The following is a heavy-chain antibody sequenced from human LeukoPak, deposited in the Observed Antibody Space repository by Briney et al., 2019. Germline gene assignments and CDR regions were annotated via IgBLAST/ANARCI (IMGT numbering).Heavy chain of an antibody. CDR3: ARGRYDSSGYYRNWFDP. CDR1: GFIFRNYG. J-gene: IGHJ5*02. Sequence: GGSLRLSCATSGFIFRNYGFHWVRQAPGKGLQWVAVIWWDGSRDYYADSVRGRFTVSRDNSKNTIYLQMNSLRVEDTAVYYCARGRYDSSGYYRNWFDPWGQGTLVTVSP. D-gene: IGHD3-22*01. V-gene: IGHV3-33*01. CDR2: IWWDGSRD.